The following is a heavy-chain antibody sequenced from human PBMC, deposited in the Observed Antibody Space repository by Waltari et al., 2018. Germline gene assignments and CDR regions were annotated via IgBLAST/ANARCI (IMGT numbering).Heavy chain of an antibody. V-gene: IGHV1-69*13. CDR1: GGTFSSYA. Sequence: QVQLVQSGAEVKKPGSSVKVSCKASGGTFSSYAISWVRQAPGQGLEWMGGIIPIFGTANYAQEFQGRGTITADESTSTAYMELSSLRSEDTAVYYCARDQGSNRYYYYGMDVWGQGTTVTVSS. J-gene: IGHJ6*02. CDR3: ARDQGSNRYYYYGMDV. CDR2: IIPIFGTA. D-gene: IGHD7-27*01.